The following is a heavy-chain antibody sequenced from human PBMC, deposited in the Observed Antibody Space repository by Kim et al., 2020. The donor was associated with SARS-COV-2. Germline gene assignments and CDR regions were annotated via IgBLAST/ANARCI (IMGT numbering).Heavy chain of an antibody. V-gene: IGHV3-48*04. D-gene: IGHD3-10*01. CDR2: ISTSSSTI. Sequence: GGSLRLSCAASGFTFSSYAMNWVHQAPGKGLEWVSYISTSSSTIYYADSVKGRFTISRDNTKNSLYLQMNSLRVEDTAVYYCATLGSGNRFDYWGQGTLVTLSS. CDR1: GFTFSSYA. J-gene: IGHJ4*02. CDR3: ATLGSGNRFDY.